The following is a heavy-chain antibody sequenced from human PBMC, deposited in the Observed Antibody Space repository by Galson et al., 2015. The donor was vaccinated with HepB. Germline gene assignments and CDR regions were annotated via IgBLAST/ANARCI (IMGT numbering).Heavy chain of an antibody. CDR1: GGTFSSYT. J-gene: IGHJ2*01. V-gene: IGHV1-69*02. CDR2: IIPILGIA. CDR3: ARGYYYDSSGYYRYWYFDL. D-gene: IGHD3-22*01. Sequence: CKASGGTFSSYTISWVRQAPGQGLEWMGRIIPILGIANYAQKFQGRVTITADKSTSTAYMELSSLRSEDTAVYYCARGYYYDSSGYYRYWYFDLWGRGTLVTVSS.